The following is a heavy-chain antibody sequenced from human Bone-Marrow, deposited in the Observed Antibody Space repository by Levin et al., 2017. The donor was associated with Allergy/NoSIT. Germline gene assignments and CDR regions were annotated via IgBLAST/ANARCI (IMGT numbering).Heavy chain of an antibody. V-gene: IGHV3-30*04. CDR2: ISYDGRDD. CDR1: GFTFNSYA. D-gene: IGHD2-15*01. J-gene: IGHJ2*01. CDR3: ARGPVSGYYWYFDY. Sequence: HSGGSLRLSCAASGFTFNSYAMHWVRQAPGKGLEWVAVISYDGRDDYYADSVKGRFTISRDNSKNTLYLQMNSLRAEDTAVFYCARGPVSGYYWYFDYWGRSTLVIVSS.